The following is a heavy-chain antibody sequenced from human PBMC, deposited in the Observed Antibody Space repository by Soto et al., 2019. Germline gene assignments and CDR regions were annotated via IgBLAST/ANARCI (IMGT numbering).Heavy chain of an antibody. CDR2: ISYDGSNK. J-gene: IGHJ4*02. CDR3: AKADRFLEWLLSDY. D-gene: IGHD3-3*01. CDR1: GFTFSSYG. Sequence: GGSLRLSCAASGFTFSSYGMHWVRQAPGKGLEWVAVISYDGSNKYYADSVKGRFTISRDNSKNTLYLQMNSLRAEDTAVYYCAKADRFLEWLLSDYWGQGTLVTVSS. V-gene: IGHV3-30*18.